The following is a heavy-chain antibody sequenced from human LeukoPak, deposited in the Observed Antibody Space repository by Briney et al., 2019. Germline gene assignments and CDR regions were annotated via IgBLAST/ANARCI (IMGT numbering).Heavy chain of an antibody. CDR3: ARDARDYGDHYFDY. J-gene: IGHJ4*02. V-gene: IGHV3-30*04. CDR2: IAYDGTNI. D-gene: IGHD4-17*01. CDR1: GFTFSSYA. Sequence: GGSLRLSCAASGFTFSSYAMHWVRQAPGKGLEWVAVIAYDGTNIYYADSVKGRFTISRDNSKNTLYLQMSRLRSDDTAVYYCARDARDYGDHYFDYWGQGTLVTVSS.